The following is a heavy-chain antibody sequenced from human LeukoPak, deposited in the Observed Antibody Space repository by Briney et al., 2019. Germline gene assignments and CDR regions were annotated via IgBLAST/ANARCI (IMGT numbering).Heavy chain of an antibody. V-gene: IGHV3-7*01. CDR2: IKQDGSEK. J-gene: IGHJ4*02. CDR1: GFTFSSYW. CDR3: ASVYVWGSYRYVDY. D-gene: IGHD3-16*02. Sequence: PGGSLRLSCAASGFTFSSYWMSWVRQAPGKGLEWVANIKQDGSEKYYVDSVKGRFTISRDNAKNSLYLQMNSLRAEDTAVYYCASVYVWGSYRYVDYWGQGTLVTVSS.